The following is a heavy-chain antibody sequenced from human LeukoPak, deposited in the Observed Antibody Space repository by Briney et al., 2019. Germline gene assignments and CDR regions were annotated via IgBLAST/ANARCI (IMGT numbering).Heavy chain of an antibody. CDR3: AASRRQSDALDI. CDR1: RFTFRNYA. J-gene: IGHJ3*02. D-gene: IGHD6-19*01. Sequence: GGSLRLSSAASRFTFRNYAMSWVRQAPGKGLEWVSAISHSGGTTYYADSVKGRFTISRDNSKNTLYLQMNSLRAEDTAVYYCAASRRQSDALDIWGQGTMVTVSS. CDR2: ISHSGGTT. V-gene: IGHV3-23*01.